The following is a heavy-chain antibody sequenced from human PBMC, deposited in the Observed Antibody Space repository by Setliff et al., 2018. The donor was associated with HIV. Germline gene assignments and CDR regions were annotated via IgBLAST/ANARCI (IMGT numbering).Heavy chain of an antibody. J-gene: IGHJ4*02. CDR2: INHSGST. Sequence: SETLSLTCAAYGGSFNGYYWSWIRQPPGKGLEWIGEINHSGSTKYNPSLKSRVTMSIDTSKNQFSLKLSSVTAADTAVYYCARASPPPGWSCTNGVCYYFDYWGQGTLVTVSS. D-gene: IGHD2-8*01. CDR3: ARASPPPGWSCTNGVCYYFDY. CDR1: GGSFNGYY. V-gene: IGHV4-34*01.